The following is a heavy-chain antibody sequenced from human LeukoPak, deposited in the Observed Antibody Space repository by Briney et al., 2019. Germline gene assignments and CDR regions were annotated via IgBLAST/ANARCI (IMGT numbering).Heavy chain of an antibody. V-gene: IGHV3-7*01. CDR3: ARDKEKYYDILTGWNYYYYGMNV. CDR2: IKEDGSEE. CDR1: GFTLSSYW. D-gene: IGHD3-9*01. J-gene: IGHJ6*02. Sequence: GGSLRLSCGASGFTLSSYWMSWVRQAPGKGLEWVANIKEDGSEEYYVDSVKGRFTISRDNGKNSLYLQMNSLRAEDTALYYCARDKEKYYDILTGWNYYYYGMNVWGQGTTVTVSS.